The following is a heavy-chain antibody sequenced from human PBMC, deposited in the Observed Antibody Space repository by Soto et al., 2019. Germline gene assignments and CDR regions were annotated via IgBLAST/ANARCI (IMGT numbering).Heavy chain of an antibody. V-gene: IGHV3-9*01. Sequence: SLRLSCAASGFTFDDYAMHWVRQAPGKGLEWVSGISWNSGSIGYADSVKGRFTISRDNAKNSLYLQMNSLRPEDTALYYCARFMVRGGVYYYGMDVWGQGTTVTVSS. CDR3: ARFMVRGGVYYYGMDV. D-gene: IGHD3-10*01. CDR1: GFTFDDYA. J-gene: IGHJ6*02. CDR2: ISWNSGSI.